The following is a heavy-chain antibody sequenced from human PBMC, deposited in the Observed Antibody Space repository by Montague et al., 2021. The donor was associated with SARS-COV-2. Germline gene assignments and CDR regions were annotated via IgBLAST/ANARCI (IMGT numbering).Heavy chain of an antibody. CDR1: GFTFSSYW. CDR3: ARVNPDYAPLVLDY. V-gene: IGHV3-7*03. D-gene: IGHD4-17*01. Sequence: SLRLSCPASGFTFSSYWMSWVRQAPGKGLEWVANIKQDGSEKYYVDSVKGRFTISRDNAKNSLYLQMNSLRAEDTAVYYCARVNPDYAPLVLDYWGQGTLVTVSS. J-gene: IGHJ4*02. CDR2: IKQDGSEK.